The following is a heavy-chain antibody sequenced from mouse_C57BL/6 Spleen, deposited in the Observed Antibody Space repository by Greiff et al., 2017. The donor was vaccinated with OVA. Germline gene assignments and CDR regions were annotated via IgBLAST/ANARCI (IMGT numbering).Heavy chain of an antibody. D-gene: IGHD1-1*01. CDR1: GYAFTNYL. J-gene: IGHJ1*03. V-gene: IGHV1-54*01. CDR3: AIRGGNYYGSNV. CDR2: INPGSGGT. Sequence: VQLQQSGAELVRPGTSVKVSCKASGYAFTNYLIEWVKQRPGQGLEWIGVINPGSGGTNYNEKFKGKATLTADKSSSTAYMQLSSLTSEDSAVYFCAIRGGNYYGSNVWGTGTTVTVSS.